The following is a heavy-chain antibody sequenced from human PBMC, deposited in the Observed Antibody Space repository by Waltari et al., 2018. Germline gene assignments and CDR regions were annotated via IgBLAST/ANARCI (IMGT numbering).Heavy chain of an antibody. Sequence: EVQLVESGGLLMQPGGSLRLSCAASGLTVSANFMTWVRQAPGKGLEWVSILYPGDQIYYADSVKGRFTISRDNSKNTLYLQMNSLRVEDTAVYYCARWLLSERKGIDVWGQGTTVTVSS. D-gene: IGHD3-3*01. CDR1: GLTVSANF. CDR3: ARWLLSERKGIDV. V-gene: IGHV3-53*01. J-gene: IGHJ6*02. CDR2: LYPGDQI.